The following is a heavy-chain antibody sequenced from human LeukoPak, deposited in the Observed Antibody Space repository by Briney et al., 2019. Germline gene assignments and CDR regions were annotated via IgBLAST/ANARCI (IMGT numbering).Heavy chain of an antibody. Sequence: GGSLRLSCAASGFNVSSNYMSWVRQAPGKGLEWVSLIYSGGSTYYAESVKGRFTLSRDNSKNTLYLQMNSLRAEDTAVYYCARTIRDYGLTYFDYWGQGTLVTVSS. V-gene: IGHV3-53*01. D-gene: IGHD4-17*01. CDR3: ARTIRDYGLTYFDY. CDR1: GFNVSSNY. J-gene: IGHJ4*02. CDR2: IYSGGST.